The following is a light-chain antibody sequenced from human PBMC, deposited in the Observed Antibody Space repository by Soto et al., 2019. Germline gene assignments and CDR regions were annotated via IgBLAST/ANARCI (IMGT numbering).Light chain of an antibody. CDR1: QSVSSY. J-gene: IGKJ1*01. Sequence: EVVLTQSPATLSLSPGERATLSCRASQSVSSYLAWYQQKPGQAPRLLIYDAFNRATGIPARFSGSGSGTDFTLTISSLEPEDFGVYYCQQRSNWPRTFGQGTKVEIK. CDR2: DAF. V-gene: IGKV3-11*01. CDR3: QQRSNWPRT.